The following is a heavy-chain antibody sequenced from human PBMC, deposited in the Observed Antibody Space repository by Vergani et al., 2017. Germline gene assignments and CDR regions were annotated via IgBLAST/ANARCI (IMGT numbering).Heavy chain of an antibody. CDR3: AGRLTDRDY. Sequence: QVQLQQWGAGLLKPSETLSLTCAVYGGSFSGYYWSWIRQPAGKGLEWIGRIYTSGSTNYNPSLKSRVTISVDTSKNQFSLKLSSVTAADTAVYYCAGRLTDRDYWGQGTLVTVSS. CDR1: GGSFSGYY. V-gene: IGHV4-59*10. CDR2: IYTSGST. J-gene: IGHJ4*02.